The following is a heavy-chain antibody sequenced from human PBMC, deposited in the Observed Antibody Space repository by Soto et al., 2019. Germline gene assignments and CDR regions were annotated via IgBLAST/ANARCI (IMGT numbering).Heavy chain of an antibody. CDR1: GGTVSSYA. D-gene: IGHD2-15*01. V-gene: IGHV1-69*01. CDR3: ARDLGGGRGYCSGGSCYAFDY. Sequence: QVQLVQSGAEVKKPGSSVKVSCKASGGTVSSYAISWVRQAPGQGLEWMGGIIPIFGTANYAQKFQGRVTITADESTSTAYMELSSLRSEDTAVYYCARDLGGGRGYCSGGSCYAFDYWGQGTLVTVSS. J-gene: IGHJ4*02. CDR2: IIPIFGTA.